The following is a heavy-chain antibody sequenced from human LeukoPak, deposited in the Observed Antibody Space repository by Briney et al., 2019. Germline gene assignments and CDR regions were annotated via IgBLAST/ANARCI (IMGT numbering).Heavy chain of an antibody. V-gene: IGHV3-53*01. CDR2: LYSDDTT. J-gene: IGHJ4*02. D-gene: IGHD1-26*01. Sequence: LGGSLRLSCAASGFIVNSNYMNWVRQAPGKGLEWVSVLYSDDTTYYADSVKGRFTISRDNSKNTLYLQMNNLRAEDTAVYYCARGGGYYAIDYWGQGTLVTVSS. CDR3: ARGGGYYAIDY. CDR1: GFIVNSNY.